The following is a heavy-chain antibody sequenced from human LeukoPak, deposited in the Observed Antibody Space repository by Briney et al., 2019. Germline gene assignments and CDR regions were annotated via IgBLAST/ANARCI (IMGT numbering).Heavy chain of an antibody. J-gene: IGHJ4*02. CDR1: GFGIRDFS. CDR2: ISGSGGGT. V-gene: IGHV3-23*01. CDR3: SKQEGWELGDYYFDY. Sequence: GSLRISCVASGFGIRDFSISWGRLPPGEGVVWVSRISGSGGGTYYAASVKGRFTISIDTSRNTMYLQTNSLRAEDTAVYYCSKQEGWELGDYYFDYWGQGTLVTVSS. D-gene: IGHD1-26*01.